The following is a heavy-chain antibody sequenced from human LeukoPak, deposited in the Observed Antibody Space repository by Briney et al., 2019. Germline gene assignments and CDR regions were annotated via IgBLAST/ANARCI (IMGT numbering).Heavy chain of an antibody. CDR3: ARPLGYCSDSRCPQSWFDP. V-gene: IGHV4-34*01. Sequence: SETLSLTCAVYGGSFSGYYWTWIRQPPGKGLEWIGEINHSGRTNYNPSLKSRVTISVDTSKNQFSLKLSSVTAADTAVYYCARPLGYCSDSRCPQSWFDPWGQGTLVTVSS. D-gene: IGHD2-15*01. J-gene: IGHJ5*02. CDR2: INHSGRT. CDR1: GGSFSGYY.